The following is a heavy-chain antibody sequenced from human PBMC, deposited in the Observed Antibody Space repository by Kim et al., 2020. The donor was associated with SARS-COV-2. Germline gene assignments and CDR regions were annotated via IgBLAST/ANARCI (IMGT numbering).Heavy chain of an antibody. Sequence: NYAQEVQGRVTITADESTSTAYMELSSLGSEDTAVYYCARAGIVGATPDYWGQGTLVTVSS. D-gene: IGHD1-26*01. J-gene: IGHJ4*02. V-gene: IGHV1-69*01. CDR3: ARAGIVGATPDY.